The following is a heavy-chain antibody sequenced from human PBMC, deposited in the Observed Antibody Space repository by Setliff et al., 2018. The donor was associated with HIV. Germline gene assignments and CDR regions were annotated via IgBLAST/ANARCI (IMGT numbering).Heavy chain of an antibody. Sequence: ASVKVSCKAPGYTFTSDYIHWVRQAPGQGLEWMGIINPAGNPTSYAQRFQGKVTITADKSTSTAYMELSSLRSEDTAVYYCARRLYDILTGYHDAFDIWGQGTMVTVSS. CDR2: INPAGNPT. J-gene: IGHJ3*02. D-gene: IGHD3-9*01. CDR3: ARRLYDILTGYHDAFDI. CDR1: GYTFTSDY. V-gene: IGHV1-46*01.